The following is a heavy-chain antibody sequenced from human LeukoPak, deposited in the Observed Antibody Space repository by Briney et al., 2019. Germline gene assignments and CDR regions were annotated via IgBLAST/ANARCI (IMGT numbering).Heavy chain of an antibody. Sequence: PGRSLRLSCAASGFTFSSYGMHWVRQAPGKGLEWVAVIWYDGSNKYYADSVKGRFTISRDNSKNTLYLQMNSLGAEDTAVYYCAKEYYYDSSGYSHWGQGTLVTVSS. CDR3: AKEYYYDSSGYSH. D-gene: IGHD3-22*01. CDR1: GFTFSSYG. V-gene: IGHV3-33*06. J-gene: IGHJ4*02. CDR2: IWYDGSNK.